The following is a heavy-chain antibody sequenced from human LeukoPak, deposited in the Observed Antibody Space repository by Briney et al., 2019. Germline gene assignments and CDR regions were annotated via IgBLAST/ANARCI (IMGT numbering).Heavy chain of an antibody. D-gene: IGHD3-22*01. V-gene: IGHV1-46*01. Sequence: ASVKVSCKASGYTFTSYYMHWVRQAPGQGLEWMGIINPSGGSTSYAQKFQGRVTMTRGTSTSTVYMELSSLRSEDTAVYYCARFNYDSSGYYFGYFDYWGQGTLVTVSS. CDR2: INPSGGST. CDR1: GYTFTSYY. J-gene: IGHJ4*02. CDR3: ARFNYDSSGYYFGYFDY.